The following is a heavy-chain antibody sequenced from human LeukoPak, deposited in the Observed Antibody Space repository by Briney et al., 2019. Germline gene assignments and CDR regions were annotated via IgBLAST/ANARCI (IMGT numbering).Heavy chain of an antibody. CDR2: IYYSGST. CDR1: GGSISSYY. V-gene: IGHV4-59*01. CDR3: ARAGLNWGSGYFDY. D-gene: IGHD7-27*01. J-gene: IGHJ4*02. Sequence: SETLSLTCTVSGGSISSYYWSWIRQPPGKGLEWIGYIYYSGSTNYNPSLKSRVTISVDTSKNQFSLKLSSVTAADTAVYYCARAGLNWGSGYFDYWGQGTLVTVSS.